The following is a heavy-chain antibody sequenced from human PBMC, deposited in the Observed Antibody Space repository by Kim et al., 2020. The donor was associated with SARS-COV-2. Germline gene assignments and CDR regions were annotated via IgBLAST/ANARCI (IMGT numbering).Heavy chain of an antibody. D-gene: IGHD3-9*01. Sequence: SGTLSLTCAVYGGSFSGYYWSWIRQPPGKGLEWIGEINHSGTTNYNPSLKSRVTISVGTSKNQFSLKLSSVTAADTAVYYCARGIYDILTGYYLDNWGQGTLVTVSS. CDR2: INHSGTT. CDR3: ARGIYDILTGYYLDN. V-gene: IGHV4-34*01. J-gene: IGHJ4*02. CDR1: GGSFSGYY.